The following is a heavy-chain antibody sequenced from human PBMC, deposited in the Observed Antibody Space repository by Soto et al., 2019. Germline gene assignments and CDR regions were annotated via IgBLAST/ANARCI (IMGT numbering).Heavy chain of an antibody. D-gene: IGHD6-19*01. V-gene: IGHV1-69*01. CDR3: ARTLAFSSGWYVFGY. Sequence: QVQLVQSGAEVKKPGSPLKVSCKASGDSFSTYAINWVRQAPGQGLEWMGGIIPVFGRANYAQKFQGRVTITADESTSTAYMELNSLRSEDTARYYCARTLAFSSGWYVFGYWGQGTLVTVSS. J-gene: IGHJ4*02. CDR1: GDSFSTYA. CDR2: IIPVFGRA.